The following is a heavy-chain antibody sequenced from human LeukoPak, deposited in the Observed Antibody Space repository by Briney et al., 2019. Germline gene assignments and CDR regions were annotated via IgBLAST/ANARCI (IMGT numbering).Heavy chain of an antibody. D-gene: IGHD6-19*01. CDR1: GFTFSSYG. V-gene: IGHV3-30*02. CDR3: ARDSSGWSLDAFDI. CDR2: IRYDGSNK. J-gene: IGHJ3*02. Sequence: GGTLRLSCAASGFTFSSYGMHWVRQAPGKGLEWVAFIRYDGSNKYYADSVKGRFTISRDNSKNTLYLQMNSLRAEDTAVYYCARDSSGWSLDAFDIWGQGTMVTVSS.